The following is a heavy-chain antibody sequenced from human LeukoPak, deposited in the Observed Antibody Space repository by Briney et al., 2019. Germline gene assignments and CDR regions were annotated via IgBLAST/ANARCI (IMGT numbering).Heavy chain of an antibody. D-gene: IGHD3-22*01. Sequence: GGSLRLSCAASGFTFSSYGMHWVRQAPGKGLEWVSSISSSSSYIYYADSVKGRFTISRDNAKNSLYLQMNSLRAEDTAVYYCTRDLYDSSGYTYYFDYWGQGTLVTVSS. J-gene: IGHJ4*02. CDR3: TRDLYDSSGYTYYFDY. CDR1: GFTFSSYG. V-gene: IGHV3-21*01. CDR2: ISSSSSYI.